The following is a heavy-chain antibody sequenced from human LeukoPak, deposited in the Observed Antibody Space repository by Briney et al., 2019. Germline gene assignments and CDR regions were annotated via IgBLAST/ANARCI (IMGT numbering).Heavy chain of an antibody. Sequence: PQTLSLTCTVSGGSLSSGRDYWGSLRPPAGNGLEWVGRIYTSGSTDYNHSLKSRITISVDTSKDQFSLRLSSVTAADTAVYYCARAGGYDFWSVDHFDYWGQGTLVTVSS. J-gene: IGHJ4*02. CDR3: ARAGGYDFWSVDHFDY. CDR1: GGSLSSGRDY. D-gene: IGHD3-3*01. V-gene: IGHV4-61*02. CDR2: IYTSGST.